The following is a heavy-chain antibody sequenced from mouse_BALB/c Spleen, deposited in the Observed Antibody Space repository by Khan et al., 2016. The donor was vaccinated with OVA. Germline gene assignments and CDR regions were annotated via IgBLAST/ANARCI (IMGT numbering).Heavy chain of an antibody. CDR2: ISDGGSYT. V-gene: IGHV5-4*02. CDR1: GFTFSDYY. CDR3: ARGFYGNPFAY. J-gene: IGHJ3*01. Sequence: EVELVESGGGLVKPGGSLKLSCAASGFTFSDYYMYWVRQTPEKRLEWVATISDGGSYTYYLDSVKGRFTNSRDDAKNNLYLQMNSLKSEDTAMYYCARGFYGNPFAYWGQGTLVTVSA. D-gene: IGHD2-1*01.